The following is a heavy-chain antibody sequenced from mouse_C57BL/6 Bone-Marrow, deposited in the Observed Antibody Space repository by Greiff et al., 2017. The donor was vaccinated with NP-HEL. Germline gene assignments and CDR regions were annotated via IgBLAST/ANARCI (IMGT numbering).Heavy chain of an antibody. V-gene: IGHV3-6*01. CDR2: ISYDGSN. J-gene: IGHJ3*01. CDR1: GYSITSGYY. Sequence: EVQLQESGPGLVKPSQSLSLTCSVTGYSITSGYYWNWIRQFPGNKLEWMGYISYDGSNNYNPSLKNRIAITRDTSKNQFFLKLNSVTTEDTATYYCASYGSSYGFAYWGQGTLVTVSA. D-gene: IGHD1-1*01. CDR3: ASYGSSYGFAY.